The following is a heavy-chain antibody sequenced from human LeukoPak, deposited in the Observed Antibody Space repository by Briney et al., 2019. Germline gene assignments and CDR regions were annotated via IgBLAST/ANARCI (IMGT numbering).Heavy chain of an antibody. Sequence: PSETLSLTCAVYGGSFSGYYWSWIPQPPGKGLEWIGEINHSGSTNYNPSLKSRVTISVDTSKNQFSLKLSSVTAADTAVYYCARGGFDYGDYGETYWYFDLWGRGTLVTVSS. CDR2: INHSGST. V-gene: IGHV4-34*01. J-gene: IGHJ2*01. CDR1: GGSFSGYY. D-gene: IGHD4-17*01. CDR3: ARGGFDYGDYGETYWYFDL.